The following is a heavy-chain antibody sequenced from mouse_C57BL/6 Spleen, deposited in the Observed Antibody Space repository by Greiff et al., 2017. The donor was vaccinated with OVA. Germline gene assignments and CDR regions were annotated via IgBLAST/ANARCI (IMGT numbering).Heavy chain of an antibody. CDR2: INPNNGGT. D-gene: IGHD1-1*01. CDR3: AKDYPYYYGSSTWFAY. V-gene: IGHV1-26*01. J-gene: IGHJ3*01. Sequence: EVQLQQSGPELVKPGASVKISCKASGYTFTDYYMNWVKQSHGKSLEWIGDINPNNGGTSYNQKFKGKATLTVDKSSSTAYMELRSLTSEDSAVYYCAKDYPYYYGSSTWFAYWGQGTLVTVSA. CDR1: GYTFTDYY.